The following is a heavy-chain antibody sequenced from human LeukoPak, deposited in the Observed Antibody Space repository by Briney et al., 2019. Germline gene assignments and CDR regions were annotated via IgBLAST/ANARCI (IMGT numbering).Heavy chain of an antibody. Sequence: GASVKVSCNASGYTFTGYYMHWVRQAPGQGLEWMGWINPNSGGTNYAQKFQGRVTMTRDTSISTAYMELSRLRSDDTAVYYCARDRSGFLEWLLSHFDYYGTDVWGQGTTVTVSS. V-gene: IGHV1-2*02. CDR2: INPNSGGT. CDR3: ARDRSGFLEWLLSHFDYYGTDV. D-gene: IGHD3-3*01. CDR1: GYTFTGYY. J-gene: IGHJ6*02.